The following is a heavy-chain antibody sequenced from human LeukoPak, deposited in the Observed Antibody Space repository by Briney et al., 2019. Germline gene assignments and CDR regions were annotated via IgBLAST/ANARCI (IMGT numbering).Heavy chain of an antibody. CDR1: GFTFSSYS. Sequence: PXGSLRLSCAASGFTFSSYSMNWVRQAPGKGLEWVSYISSSSSTIYYADSVKGRFTISRDNAKNSLYLQMNSLRAEDTAVYYCARDQALRDYYDSSGSPFDIWGQGTMVTVSS. CDR2: ISSSSSTI. V-gene: IGHV3-48*01. CDR3: ARDQALRDYYDSSGSPFDI. D-gene: IGHD3-22*01. J-gene: IGHJ3*02.